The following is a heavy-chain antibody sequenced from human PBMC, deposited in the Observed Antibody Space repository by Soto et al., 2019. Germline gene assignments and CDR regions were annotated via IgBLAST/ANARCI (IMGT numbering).Heavy chain of an antibody. CDR1: GGTFSNDI. V-gene: IGHV1-69*08. CDR2: IIPLLDIA. Sequence: QVQLVQSGAEVKKPGSSVKVSCKASGGTFSNDIITWVRQAPGQGLGWMGRIIPLLDIANYAQKFQGRVTITADKSTSTAYMELNSLRSEDTAVYYCVRDSPIGSTYSGYDGIDYWGQGTLVTVSS. CDR3: VRDSPIGSTYSGYDGIDY. J-gene: IGHJ4*02. D-gene: IGHD5-12*01.